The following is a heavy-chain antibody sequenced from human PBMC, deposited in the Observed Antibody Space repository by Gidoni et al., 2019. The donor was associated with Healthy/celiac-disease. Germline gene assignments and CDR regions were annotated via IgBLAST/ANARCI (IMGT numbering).Heavy chain of an antibody. CDR3: ARARGWVPAAMMFDY. D-gene: IGHD2-2*01. CDR1: GFTVRDYY. Sequence: QVQLVESGGGLVKPGGSLRLSCAASGFTVRDYYMSWIRQAPGKGLEWVSYISSSSSYTNYADSVKGRFTISRDNAKNSLYLQMNSLRAEDTAVYYCARARGWVPAAMMFDYWGQGTLVTVSS. CDR2: ISSSSSYT. V-gene: IGHV3-11*05. J-gene: IGHJ4*02.